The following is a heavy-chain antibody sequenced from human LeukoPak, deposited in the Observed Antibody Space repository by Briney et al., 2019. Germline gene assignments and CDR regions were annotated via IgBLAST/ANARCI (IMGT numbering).Heavy chain of an antibody. J-gene: IGHJ3*02. Sequence: KISCKGSGYSFTSYTISWVRQAPGQGLEWMGRIIPILGIANYVQKFQGRVTITADKSTSTAYMELSSLRSEDTAVYYCASPTFGAGMGAFDIWGQGTMVTVSP. CDR1: GYSFTSYT. CDR2: IIPILGIA. CDR3: ASPTFGAGMGAFDI. V-gene: IGHV1-69*02. D-gene: IGHD3-3*01.